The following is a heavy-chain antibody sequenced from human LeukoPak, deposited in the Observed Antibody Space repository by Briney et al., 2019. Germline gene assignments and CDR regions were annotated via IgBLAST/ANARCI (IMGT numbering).Heavy chain of an antibody. V-gene: IGHV1-2*02. D-gene: IGHD3-9*01. CDR2: INPNSGGT. CDR3: ATATLLRYYNSDY. Sequence: ASVKVSCKASGYSFTAYYMHWVRQTPGQGLEWMGWINPNSGGTNYAQKFQGRVTMTRDTSISTAYMELSRLRSDDTAVYYCATATLLRYYNSDYWGQGTLVTVSS. J-gene: IGHJ4*02. CDR1: GYSFTAYY.